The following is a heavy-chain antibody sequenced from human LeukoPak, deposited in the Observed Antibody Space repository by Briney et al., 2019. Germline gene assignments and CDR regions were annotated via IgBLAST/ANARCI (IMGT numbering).Heavy chain of an antibody. CDR1: GASISSYY. CDR3: AKLSLGDFEYFDY. J-gene: IGHJ4*02. V-gene: IGHV3-23*01. Sequence: ETLSLTCTVLGASISSYYWSWIRQSPGKGLEWVSSISVAGATTDYADSVKGRFTISRDNSKSTVYLQMNGLRVEDTALYYCAKLSLGDFEYFDYWGQGTLVTVSS. D-gene: IGHD2-21*02. CDR2: ISVAGATT.